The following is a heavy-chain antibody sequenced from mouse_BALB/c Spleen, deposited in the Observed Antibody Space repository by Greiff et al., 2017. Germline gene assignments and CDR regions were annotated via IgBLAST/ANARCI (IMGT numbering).Heavy chain of an antibody. CDR1: GFTFSDYY. CDR3: TRGDYGSLGY. CDR2: ISDGGSYT. Sequence: EVQLVESGGGLVKPGGSLKLSCAASGFTFSDYYMYWVRQTPEKRLEWVATISDGGSYTYYPDSVKGRFTISRDNAKNNLYLQMSNLKSENTSIDYCTRGDYGSLGYWGQGTTLTVSS. D-gene: IGHD1-1*01. V-gene: IGHV5-4*02. J-gene: IGHJ2*01.